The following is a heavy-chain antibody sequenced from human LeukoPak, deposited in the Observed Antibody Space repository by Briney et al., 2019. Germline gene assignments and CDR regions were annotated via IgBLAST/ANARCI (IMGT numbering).Heavy chain of an antibody. V-gene: IGHV1-2*04. Sequence: ASVTVSFKPSGYTFTDYYIRWERQAPGQGLEWMGWINPKNSGTKYAQKFQGWITMTTDTSASTAYMELTSLRYNDTAVYYSARVTVTTLFDHWGPGTLVTVSS. CDR3: ARVTVTTLFDH. D-gene: IGHD4-17*01. J-gene: IGHJ4*02. CDR1: GYTFTDYY. CDR2: INPKNSGT.